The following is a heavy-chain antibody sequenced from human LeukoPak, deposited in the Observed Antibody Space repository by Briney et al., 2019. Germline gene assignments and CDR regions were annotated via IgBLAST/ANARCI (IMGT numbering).Heavy chain of an antibody. CDR3: ARDLGSSAWDY. CDR2: INPSGST. Sequence: ASVKVSCKASGYTFTNYYMHWVRQAPGQGLEWMGIINPSGSTTYAQKFQGRVTMTRDTSTSTVYMELTGLRSEDTAVYYCARDLGSSAWDYWGQGTLVTVSS. J-gene: IGHJ4*02. D-gene: IGHD2-2*01. V-gene: IGHV1-46*01. CDR1: GYTFTNYY.